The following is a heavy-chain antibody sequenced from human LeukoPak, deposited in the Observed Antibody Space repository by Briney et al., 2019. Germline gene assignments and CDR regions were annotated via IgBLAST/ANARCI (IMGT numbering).Heavy chain of an antibody. Sequence: GASVKVSCKASGYTFTSYGISWVRQAPGQGLEWMGWISAYNGNTNYAQKLQGRVTMTTDTSTSTAYMELRSLRSDDTAVYYCAKERRADGDYISDFHIWGQGTMVTVSS. CDR2: ISAYNGNT. D-gene: IGHD4-17*01. CDR3: AKERRADGDYISDFHI. CDR1: GYTFTSYG. V-gene: IGHV1-18*01. J-gene: IGHJ3*02.